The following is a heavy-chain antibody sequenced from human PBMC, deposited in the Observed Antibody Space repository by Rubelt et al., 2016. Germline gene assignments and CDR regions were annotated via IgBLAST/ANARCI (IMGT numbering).Heavy chain of an antibody. CDR2: IYYSGST. V-gene: IGHV4-39*07. J-gene: IGHJ6*02. CDR1: GGSISRSSYY. CDR3: ARSTSGFGRGAINV. D-gene: IGHD2-2*02. Sequence: QLQLQESGPGLVKPSETLSLTCTVSGGSISRSSYYWGWIRQPPGKGLEWIGSIYYSGSTYYNPSLKSRVAISVDTSKNQFSLKLNSGTAADTAVYYCARSTSGFGRGAINVWGQGTTVTVSS.